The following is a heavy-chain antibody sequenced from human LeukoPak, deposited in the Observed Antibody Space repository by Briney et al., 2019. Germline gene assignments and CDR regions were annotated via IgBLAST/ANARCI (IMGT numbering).Heavy chain of an antibody. D-gene: IGHD3-10*01. CDR1: GFTFISYW. CDR3: AKESYYYGSGTDLSP. V-gene: IGHV3-74*01. CDR2: INSDGSST. Sequence: GGAVRLSCVACGFTFISYWMHWVGQARGRGGVGVSRINSDGSSTSYADSVKGRLTISRDNAKNTLYLQMNSLRAEDTAVYYCAKESYYYGSGTDLSPWGQGTLVTVSS. J-gene: IGHJ5*02.